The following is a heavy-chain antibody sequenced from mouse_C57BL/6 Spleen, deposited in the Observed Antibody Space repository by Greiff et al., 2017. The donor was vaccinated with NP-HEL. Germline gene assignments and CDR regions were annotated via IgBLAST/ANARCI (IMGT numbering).Heavy chain of an antibody. CDR3: ARLYYYGSSGWYFDV. V-gene: IGHV5-9*01. D-gene: IGHD1-1*01. J-gene: IGHJ1*03. Sequence: EVQVVESGGGLVKPGGSLKLSCAASGFTFSSYTMSWVRQTPEKRLEWVATISGGGGNTYYPASVKGRFTISRDNAKNTLYLQMSSLRSEDTALYYCARLYYYGSSGWYFDVWGTGTTVTVSS. CDR1: GFTFSSYT. CDR2: ISGGGGNT.